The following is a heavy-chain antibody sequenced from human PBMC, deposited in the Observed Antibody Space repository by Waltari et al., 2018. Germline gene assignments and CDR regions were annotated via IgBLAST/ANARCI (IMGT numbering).Heavy chain of an antibody. V-gene: IGHV4-38-2*01. Sequence: QVQLQESGPGLVKPSETLSLTCAVSGYSIRRGYYWGWIRQPPGKGLEWIGTINHSGSTYYNPSLKSRVTISVDTSKNQFSLKLSSVTAADTAVYYCAQFGDSASKYWGQGTLVTVSS. CDR3: AQFGDSASKY. J-gene: IGHJ4*02. D-gene: IGHD2-2*01. CDR1: GYSIRRGYY. CDR2: INHSGST.